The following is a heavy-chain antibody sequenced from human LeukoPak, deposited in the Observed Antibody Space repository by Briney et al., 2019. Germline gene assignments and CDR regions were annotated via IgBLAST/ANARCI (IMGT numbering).Heavy chain of an antibody. D-gene: IGHD3-3*01. J-gene: IGHJ5*02. V-gene: IGHV1-69*05. CDR1: GGTFSSYA. CDR2: IIPIFGTA. CDR3: ARGPHIRTYDRDNWFDP. Sequence: SVKVSCKASGGTFSSYAISWVRQAPEQGLEWMGGIIPIFGTANYAQKFQGRVTMTRDMSTNTIYMELSSLRSEDTAVYYCARGPHIRTYDRDNWFDPWGQGTPVTVSS.